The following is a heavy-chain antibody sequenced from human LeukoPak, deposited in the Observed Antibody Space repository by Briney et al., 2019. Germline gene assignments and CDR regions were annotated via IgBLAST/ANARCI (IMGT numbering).Heavy chain of an antibody. CDR2: IKQDEIEK. Sequence: GGSLRLSCAASGFTFSSYWMSWVRQAPGKGLEWVANIKQDEIEKYFVDSVKGRFTLSRDNAKNSLYLQMNSLRAEDTAVYYCAKAFSSSWYYFVYWGQGTLVTVSS. V-gene: IGHV3-7*01. CDR3: AKAFSSSWYYFVY. J-gene: IGHJ4*02. D-gene: IGHD6-13*01. CDR1: GFTFSSYW.